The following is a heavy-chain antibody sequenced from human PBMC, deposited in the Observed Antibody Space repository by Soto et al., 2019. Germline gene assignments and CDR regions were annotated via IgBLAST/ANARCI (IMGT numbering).Heavy chain of an antibody. V-gene: IGHV1-18*01. Sequence: VASVKVSCKASGYTFTGYGISWVRQAPGQGLEWMGWISAYNGNTNYAQKLQGRVTMTTDTSTSTAYMELRSLRSDDTAVYYCARGLDYGDYTIYFDYWGQGTLVTVSS. CDR3: ARGLDYGDYTIYFDY. J-gene: IGHJ4*02. D-gene: IGHD4-17*01. CDR2: ISAYNGNT. CDR1: GYTFTGYG.